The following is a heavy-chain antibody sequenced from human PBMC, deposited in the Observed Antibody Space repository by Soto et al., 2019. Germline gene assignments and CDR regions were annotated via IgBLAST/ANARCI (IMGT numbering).Heavy chain of an antibody. J-gene: IGHJ5*02. V-gene: IGHV4-34*01. CDR3: TRGADTALVRGYNWFDP. D-gene: IGHD5-18*01. CDR2: INHSGST. CDR1: GGSFSDYY. Sequence: QVQLQQWGAGLLKPSETLSLTCAIYGGSFSDYYWSWIRQPPGKGLEWIGEINHSGSTTYNPSLKSRVTMSVDTSKKQFSLRLNSVTAADTAVYYCTRGADTALVRGYNWFDPWGQGTLVTVSS.